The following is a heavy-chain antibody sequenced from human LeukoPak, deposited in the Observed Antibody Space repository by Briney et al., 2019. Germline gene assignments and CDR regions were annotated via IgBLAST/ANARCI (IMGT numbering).Heavy chain of an antibody. J-gene: IGHJ4*02. V-gene: IGHV3-23*01. D-gene: IGHD6-13*01. CDR2: ISGSGGST. CDR1: GFTVSSNY. CDR3: AVYSSSWYAFDY. Sequence: GGSLRLSCAASGFTVSSNYMSWVRQAPGKGLEWVSAISGSGGSTYYADSVKGRFTISRDNSKNTLYLQMNSLRAEDTAVYYCAVYSSSWYAFDYWGQGTLVTVSS.